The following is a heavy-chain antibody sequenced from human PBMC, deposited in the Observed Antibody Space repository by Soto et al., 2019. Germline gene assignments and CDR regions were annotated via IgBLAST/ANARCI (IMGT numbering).Heavy chain of an antibody. Sequence: KASETLSLTCAVSGGSISSSDWWSWVRQPPGKGLEFIGEISDSGSTNYNPSLKSRVTVSMDKSKSHFSLKLTSVTAADTALYYCARRHYYDSSCYSQSFDYWGQGTLVTVSS. J-gene: IGHJ4*02. V-gene: IGHV4-4*02. CDR1: GGSISSSDW. CDR2: ISDSGST. CDR3: ARRHYYDSSCYSQSFDY. D-gene: IGHD3-22*01.